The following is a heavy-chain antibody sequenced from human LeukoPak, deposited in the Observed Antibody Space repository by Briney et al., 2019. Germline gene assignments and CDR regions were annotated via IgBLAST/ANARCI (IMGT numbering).Heavy chain of an antibody. CDR2: ISAYNGNT. CDR1: GYLFTSHG. CDR3: ARDRVSAAGYGMDV. Sequence: ASVKVSCKTSGYLFTSHGINWARQAPGQGPEWVGWISAYNGNTNYAQKYQGRVTMTRDTSSTTVYMDLKSLRSDDTAVYFCARDRVSAAGYGMDVWGQGTTVTVSS. V-gene: IGHV1-18*01. J-gene: IGHJ6*02. D-gene: IGHD6-13*01.